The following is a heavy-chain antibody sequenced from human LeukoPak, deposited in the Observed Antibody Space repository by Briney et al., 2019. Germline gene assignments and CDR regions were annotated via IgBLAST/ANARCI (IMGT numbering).Heavy chain of an antibody. CDR1: GFTFSSYT. CDR2: ITSSSSYI. D-gene: IGHD3-10*01. CDR3: ARAPARGSLDY. Sequence: PGGSLRLSCAVSGFTFSSYTMIWVRQAPGKGLEWVSSITSSSSYISYADSVKGRFTISRDNAKNSLYLQMNSLRAEDTAFYYCARAPARGSLDYWGQGTLVAVSS. J-gene: IGHJ4*02. V-gene: IGHV3-21*01.